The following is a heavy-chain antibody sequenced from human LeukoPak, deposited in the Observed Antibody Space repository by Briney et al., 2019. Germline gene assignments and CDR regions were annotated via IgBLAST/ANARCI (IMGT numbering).Heavy chain of an antibody. V-gene: IGHV1-24*01. CDR1: GYTLTELS. D-gene: IGHD1-26*01. CDR2: FDPEDGET. Sequence: ASVKVSCKVSGYTLTELSMHWVRQAPGKGLEWMGGFDPEDGETIYAQKFQGRVTMTEDTSTDTAYMELSSLRSEDTAVYYCATDPSMVGATGVFDYWGQGTLVTVSS. J-gene: IGHJ4*02. CDR3: ATDPSMVGATGVFDY.